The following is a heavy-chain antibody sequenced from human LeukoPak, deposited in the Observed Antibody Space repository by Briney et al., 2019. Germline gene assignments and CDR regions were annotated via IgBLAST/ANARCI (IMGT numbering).Heavy chain of an antibody. CDR3: ARTARGIVGATTADY. CDR2: ISAYNSNT. D-gene: IGHD1-26*01. V-gene: IGHV1-18*01. CDR1: GYTFTIYG. Sequence: ASVTVSFTASGYTFTIYGISWVRQAPGQGVEGVGWISAYNSNTNYAQKLQGRVTMTTDTSTSTAYMELRSLRSDDTAVYYCARTARGIVGATTADYWGQGTLVTVSS. J-gene: IGHJ4*02.